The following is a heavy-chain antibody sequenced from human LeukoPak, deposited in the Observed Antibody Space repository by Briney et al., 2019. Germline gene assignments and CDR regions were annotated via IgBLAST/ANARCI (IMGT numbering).Heavy chain of an antibody. V-gene: IGHV3-23*01. CDR1: EFTFSRYA. CDR2: ITSRDGRT. J-gene: IGHJ3*01. CDR3: AKDPNGDYVGAFDF. D-gene: IGHD4-17*01. Sequence: GGSLRLSCAAPEFTFSRYAMTWVRQAPGKGLEWVSSITSRDGRTSYIDSVKGRFTVSRDNSKNTLYLQMNSLRVEDTAVYYCAKDPNGDYVGAFDFWGQGTLVTVSS.